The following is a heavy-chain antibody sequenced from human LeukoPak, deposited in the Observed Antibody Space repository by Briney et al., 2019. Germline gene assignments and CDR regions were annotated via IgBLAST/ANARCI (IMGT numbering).Heavy chain of an antibody. V-gene: IGHV3-33*01. D-gene: IGHD1-1*01. CDR1: GFTFSNHG. J-gene: IGHJ5*02. Sequence: GGSLRLSCAASGFTFSNHGMHWVRQAPGKGLGWVALIWYDGSNKEYAESVKGRFTISRDNSKNTLYLQMNSLRDEDTAVYYCARDQGTSTTAPKRKGRFDPWGQGTLATVSS. CDR3: ARDQGTSTTAPKRKGRFDP. CDR2: IWYDGSNK.